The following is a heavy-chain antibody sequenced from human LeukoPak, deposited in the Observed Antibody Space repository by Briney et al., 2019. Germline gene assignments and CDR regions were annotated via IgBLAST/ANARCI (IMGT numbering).Heavy chain of an antibody. Sequence: PSETLSLTCTVSGGSISSYYWSWIRQPPGKGLGWIGYIYYSGSTNYNPSLKSRVTISVDTSKNQFSLKLSSVTAADTAVYYCARHIVVKAGGMDVWGQGTTVTVSS. CDR3: ARHIVVKAGGMDV. J-gene: IGHJ6*02. V-gene: IGHV4-59*08. CDR2: IYYSGST. CDR1: GGSISSYY. D-gene: IGHD2-15*01.